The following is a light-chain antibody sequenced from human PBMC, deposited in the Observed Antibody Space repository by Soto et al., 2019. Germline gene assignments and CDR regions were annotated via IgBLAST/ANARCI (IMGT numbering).Light chain of an antibody. CDR3: QHAATFPLI. J-gene: IGKJ4*01. CDR2: AAS. CDR1: QGITSW. Sequence: DIQMTQSPSSVSAFVGDSVTITCRASQGITSWLAWYQQKPGKPPELLIYAASSLQSGVPSRFSGSGSGTDFTLTISLLQHEDSATYYWQHAATFPLIFGGGTKVEIK. V-gene: IGKV1-12*01.